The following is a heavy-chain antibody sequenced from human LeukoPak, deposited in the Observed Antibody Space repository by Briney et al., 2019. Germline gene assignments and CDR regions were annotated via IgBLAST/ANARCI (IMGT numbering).Heavy chain of an antibody. J-gene: IGHJ4*02. CDR2: IYSGGST. D-gene: IGHD3-22*01. CDR1: GFTVSSNY. V-gene: IGHV3-53*01. CDR3: ARERAGYYSYYFDY. Sequence: PGGSLRLSCAASGFTVSSNYMSWVRQAPGKGLEWVSVIYSGGSTYYADSVKGRFTISRDNSKNTLYLQMNSLRGEDTAVYYCARERAGYYSYYFDYWGQGTLVTVSS.